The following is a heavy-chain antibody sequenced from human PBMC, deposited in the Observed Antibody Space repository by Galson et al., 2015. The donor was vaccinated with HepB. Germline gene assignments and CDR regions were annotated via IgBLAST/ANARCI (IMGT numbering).Heavy chain of an antibody. CDR1: GYFFSTYW. CDR3: ARRRGEGAYYYGKDV. Sequence: QSGAEVKKPGESLRISCKASGYFFSTYWISWVRQMPGKGLKWMGIIHPGDSATRYSPSFQGRVTFSADKSIKTVYVQWSSLKASDTAIYFCARRRGEGAYYYGKDVWGQETTVTVSS. CDR2: IHPGDSAT. D-gene: IGHD1-26*01. J-gene: IGHJ6*02. V-gene: IGHV5-51*01.